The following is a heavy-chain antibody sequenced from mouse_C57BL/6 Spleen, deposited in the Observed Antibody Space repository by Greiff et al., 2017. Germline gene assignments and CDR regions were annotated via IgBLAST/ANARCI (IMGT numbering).Heavy chain of an antibody. CDR3: AREGDRAWFAY. J-gene: IGHJ3*01. Sequence: VQLQQSGAELVRPGTSVKVSCKASGYAFTNYLIEWVKQRPGQGLEWIGVINPGSGGTNYNEKFKGKATLTADKSSSTAYMQLSSLTSADSAVYFCAREGDRAWFAYWGQGTLVTVSA. CDR2: INPGSGGT. V-gene: IGHV1-54*01. CDR1: GYAFTNYL.